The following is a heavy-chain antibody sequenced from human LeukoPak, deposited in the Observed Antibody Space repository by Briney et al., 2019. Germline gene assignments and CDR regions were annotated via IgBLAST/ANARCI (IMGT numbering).Heavy chain of an antibody. V-gene: IGHV3-74*01. D-gene: IGHD5-24*01. CDR3: ARDWVYKIDY. Sequence: GESLRLSCETAGFTFSSYVMHWVRRTPGKGLVWVSRISHDGIISYADSVKGRFTISRDNAKNTLILQMNSLRVEDTAVYYCARDWVYKIDYWGRGTLVTVSS. J-gene: IGHJ4*02. CDR2: ISHDGII. CDR1: GFTFSSYV.